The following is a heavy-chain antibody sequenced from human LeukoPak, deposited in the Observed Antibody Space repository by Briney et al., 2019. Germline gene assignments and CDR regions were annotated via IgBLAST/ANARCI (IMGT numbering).Heavy chain of an antibody. Sequence: GGSLRLSCTLSGFTFTTYALSWVRQAPGKGLEWVSTLSGVTGNTYYADSVKGRFTISRDNSKNTLHLQMNSLRVEDTAIYYCARRVVGDTKSYFDYWGQGTLVTVSS. CDR3: ARRVVGDTKSYFDY. CDR1: GFTFTTYA. J-gene: IGHJ4*02. D-gene: IGHD1-26*01. CDR2: LSGVTGNT. V-gene: IGHV3-23*01.